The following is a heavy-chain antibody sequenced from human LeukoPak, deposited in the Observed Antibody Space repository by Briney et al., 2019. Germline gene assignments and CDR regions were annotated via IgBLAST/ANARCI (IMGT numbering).Heavy chain of an antibody. CDR3: ARDHTDPGLFFDS. CDR2: IKFDGSEK. D-gene: IGHD2-21*01. J-gene: IGHJ5*01. Sequence: GSLRLSCAASGFIFSNYWMTWVRQAPGKGLEGVASIKFDGSEKYYVDSVKGRFTISRDNAKSSLYLQMNSLRAEDTALYYCARDHTDPGLFFDSWGQGTLVTVSS. CDR1: GFIFSNYW. V-gene: IGHV3-7*01.